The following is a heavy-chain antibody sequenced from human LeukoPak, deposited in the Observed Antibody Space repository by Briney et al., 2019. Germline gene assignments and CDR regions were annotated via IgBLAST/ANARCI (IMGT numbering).Heavy chain of an antibody. CDR1: GFTFSSYG. Sequence: GGSLRLSCAASGFTFSSYGMCWVRQAPGKGLEWVAVISYDGSNKYYADSVKGRFTISRDNSKNTLYLQVNSLRAEDTAVYYCAKVGGYDFSYYFDYWGQGTLVTVSS. J-gene: IGHJ4*02. V-gene: IGHV3-30*18. D-gene: IGHD5-12*01. CDR3: AKVGGYDFSYYFDY. CDR2: ISYDGSNK.